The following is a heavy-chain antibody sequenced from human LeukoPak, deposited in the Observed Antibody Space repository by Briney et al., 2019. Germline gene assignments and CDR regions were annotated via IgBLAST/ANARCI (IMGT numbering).Heavy chain of an antibody. CDR1: GFTFSSYS. CDR3: ARDLNPYCSSTSCYRGWFDP. CDR2: ISSSSSYI. J-gene: IGHJ5*02. Sequence: GGSLRLSCAASGFTFSSYSMNWVRQAPGKGLEWVSSISSSSSYIYYADSVKGRFTISRDNAKNSLYLQMNSLRAEDTAVYYCARDLNPYCSSTSCYRGWFDPWGQGTLVTVSS. D-gene: IGHD2-2*01. V-gene: IGHV3-21*01.